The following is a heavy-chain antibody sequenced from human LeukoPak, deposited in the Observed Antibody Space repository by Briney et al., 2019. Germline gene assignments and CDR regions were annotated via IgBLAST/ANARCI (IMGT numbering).Heavy chain of an antibody. V-gene: IGHV3-20*04. J-gene: IGHJ6*04. CDR2: INWNGGST. D-gene: IGHD3-10*02. Sequence: GGSLRLSCAASAFTFDDYGMNWVRQAPGKGLEWVSGINWNGGSTRYADSVKGRFTISRDNAKNSLYLQMNSLRAEDTAVYYCAELGITMIGGVWGKGTTVTISS. CDR3: AELGITMIGGV. CDR1: AFTFDDYG.